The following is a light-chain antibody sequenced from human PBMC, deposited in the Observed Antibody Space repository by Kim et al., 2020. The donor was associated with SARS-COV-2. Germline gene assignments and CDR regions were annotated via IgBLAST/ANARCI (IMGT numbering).Light chain of an antibody. CDR2: DAS. J-gene: IGKJ1*01. CDR1: QGISNW. Sequence: ASIGDGVTITCRASQGISNWLAGYQQKPAKAPKLLIYDASRLEVGVPSRFSGSGSGTEFTLTISSLQPDDFATYYCHQYNSYSPTFGPGTKVDIK. CDR3: HQYNSYSPT. V-gene: IGKV1-5*01.